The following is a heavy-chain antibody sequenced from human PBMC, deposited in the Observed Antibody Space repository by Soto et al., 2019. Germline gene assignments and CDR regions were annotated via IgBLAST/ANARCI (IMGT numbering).Heavy chain of an antibody. J-gene: IGHJ4*02. CDR3: ARGAQYCSGGSCYRRLDY. V-gene: IGHV1-69*02. CDR2: IIPILGIA. CDR1: GGTFSSYT. Sequence: QVQLVQSGAEVKKPGSSVKVSCKASGGTFSSYTISWVRQAPGQGLEWMGRIIPILGIANYAQKFQGRVTITADKSTSTAYMGLSSLRSEDTAVYYCARGAQYCSGGSCYRRLDYWGQGTLVTVSS. D-gene: IGHD2-15*01.